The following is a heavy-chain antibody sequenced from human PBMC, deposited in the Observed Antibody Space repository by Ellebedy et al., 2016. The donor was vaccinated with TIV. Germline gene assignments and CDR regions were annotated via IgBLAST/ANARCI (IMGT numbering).Heavy chain of an antibody. Sequence: ASVKVSXXASGGIFSTYGINWVRQAPGQGLEWMGGITPIFGRANYAQKFQGRVIITADESTTTAYMELCSLRFEDTAVYYCARGWTVAGSPDPSFFWGQGTLVTVSS. D-gene: IGHD6-19*01. CDR1: GGIFSTYG. V-gene: IGHV1-69*13. J-gene: IGHJ4*02. CDR2: ITPIFGRA. CDR3: ARGWTVAGSPDPSFF.